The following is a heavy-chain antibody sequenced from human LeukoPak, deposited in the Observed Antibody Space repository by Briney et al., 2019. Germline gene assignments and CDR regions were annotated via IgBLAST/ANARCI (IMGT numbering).Heavy chain of an antibody. CDR3: ARMPQYSSGWYNTDYYYYYMDV. D-gene: IGHD6-19*01. CDR2: IIPIFGTA. V-gene: IGHV1-69*06. CDR1: GGTFSSYA. Sequence: ASVKVSCKASGGTFSSYAISWVRQAPGQGLEWMGGIIPIFGTANYAQKFQGRVTITADKSTSTAYMELRSLRSDDTAVYYCARMPQYSSGWYNTDYYYYYMDVWGKGTTVTVSS. J-gene: IGHJ6*03.